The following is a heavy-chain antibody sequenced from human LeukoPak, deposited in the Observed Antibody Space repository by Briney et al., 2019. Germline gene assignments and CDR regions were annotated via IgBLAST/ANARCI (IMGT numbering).Heavy chain of an antibody. Sequence: GGSLRLSCAASGLTFSSHWMHWVRQAPGKGLVWVSRITNDGSSTTYADSVKGRFTISRDNSKNTLYLQMNSLRAEDTAVYYCAKVPYGGKDYYYYGVDVWGQGTTVTVSS. J-gene: IGHJ6*02. D-gene: IGHD4-23*01. CDR1: GLTFSSHW. V-gene: IGHV3-74*01. CDR2: ITNDGSST. CDR3: AKVPYGGKDYYYYGVDV.